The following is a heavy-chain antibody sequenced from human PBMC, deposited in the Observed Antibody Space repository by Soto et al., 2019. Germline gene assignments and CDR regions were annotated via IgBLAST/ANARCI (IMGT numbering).Heavy chain of an antibody. CDR2: IWYDGSNK. V-gene: IGHV3-33*01. CDR3: ARMMTTVTHDAFDI. CDR1: GFTFSSYG. D-gene: IGHD4-17*01. Sequence: GGSLRLSCAASGFTFSSYGMHWVRQAPGKGLEWVAVIWYDGSNKYYADSVKGRFTITRDNSKNTLYLQMNSLRAEDTAVYYCARMMTTVTHDAFDICGQGTMATVSS. J-gene: IGHJ3*02.